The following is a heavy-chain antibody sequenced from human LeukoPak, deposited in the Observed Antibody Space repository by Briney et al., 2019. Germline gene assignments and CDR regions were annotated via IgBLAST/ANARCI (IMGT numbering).Heavy chain of an antibody. CDR2: INPSGGST. CDR1: GYTFTNYH. Sequence: ASVKVSCKATGYTFTNYHIHWVRQAPGQGLEWMGIINPSGGSTSYAQKFQGRVTMTSDTSTSTVYMELSSLRSEDTAVYYCATGFIVKNSQGGDWGQGTLVTVSS. CDR3: ATGFIVKNSQGGD. V-gene: IGHV1-46*01. J-gene: IGHJ4*02. D-gene: IGHD2/OR15-2a*01.